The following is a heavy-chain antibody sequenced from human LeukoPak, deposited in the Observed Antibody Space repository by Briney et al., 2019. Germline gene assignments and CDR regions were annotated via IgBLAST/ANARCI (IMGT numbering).Heavy chain of an antibody. CDR3: ARLALDPEAFDI. Sequence: SVRVSCKASGGTFSSYAISWVRQAPGQGLEWMGRIIPIFGTANYAQKFQGRVTITTDESTSTAYMELSSLRSEYTAVYYCARLALDPEAFDIWGQGTMVTVSS. D-gene: IGHD1-14*01. CDR2: IIPIFGTA. V-gene: IGHV1-69*05. J-gene: IGHJ3*02. CDR1: GGTFSSYA.